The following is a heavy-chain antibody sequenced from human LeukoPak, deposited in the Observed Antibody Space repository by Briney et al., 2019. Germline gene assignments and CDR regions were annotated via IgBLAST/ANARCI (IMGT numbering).Heavy chain of an antibody. CDR3: AKGSFDV. Sequence: GGSLRLSCAASGFNVGTYAMSWVRQAPGRGLEWVSCINTGETTFYADSVKGRFTISRDNSILYLHMTSLRDEDTALYYCAKGSFDVWGQGTVVIVSS. J-gene: IGHJ3*01. CDR1: GFNVGTYA. CDR2: INTGETT. V-gene: IGHV3-23*01.